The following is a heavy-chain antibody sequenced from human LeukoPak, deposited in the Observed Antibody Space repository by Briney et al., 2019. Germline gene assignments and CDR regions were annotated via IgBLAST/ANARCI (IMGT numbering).Heavy chain of an antibody. D-gene: IGHD6-19*01. Sequence: SETLSLTCAVSGGSISSSNWWSWVRQPPGKGLEWIGEIYHSGSTNYNPSLKSRVTISVDKSKNQFSLKLSSVTAADTAVYYCARSKVVLIAVAGKGWFDPWGQGTLVTVSS. CDR1: GGSISSSNW. J-gene: IGHJ5*02. V-gene: IGHV4-4*02. CDR3: ARSKVVLIAVAGKGWFDP. CDR2: IYHSGST.